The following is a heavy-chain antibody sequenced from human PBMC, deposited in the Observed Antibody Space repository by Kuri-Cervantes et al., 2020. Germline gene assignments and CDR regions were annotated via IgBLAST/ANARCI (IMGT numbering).Heavy chain of an antibody. V-gene: IGHV3-13*01. Sequence: GESLKISCAASGFTFSSYDMHWVRQATGKGLEWVSAIGTAGDTYYPGSVKGRFTISRENAKNSLYLQMNSLRAEDTALYYCAKDFTSFAQIPDAFDIWGQGTMVTVSS. J-gene: IGHJ3*02. CDR3: AKDFTSFAQIPDAFDI. D-gene: IGHD2-2*01. CDR1: GFTFSSYD. CDR2: IGTAGDT.